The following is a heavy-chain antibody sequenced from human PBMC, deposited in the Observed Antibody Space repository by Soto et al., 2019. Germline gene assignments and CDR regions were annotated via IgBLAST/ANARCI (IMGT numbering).Heavy chain of an antibody. V-gene: IGHV2-5*02. CDR2: IYWDDDK. CDR3: AHRRSDAFAI. J-gene: IGHJ3*02. CDR1: GFSLSTSGVG. Sequence: QITLKESGPTLVKPTQTLTLTCTFSGFSLSTSGVGVGWIRQPPGKALEWLALIYWDDDKRYSPSLKSRLTIXTDPSKTQVVLTMTNMDPVDTATYYCAHRRSDAFAIWGQGTMVTVSS.